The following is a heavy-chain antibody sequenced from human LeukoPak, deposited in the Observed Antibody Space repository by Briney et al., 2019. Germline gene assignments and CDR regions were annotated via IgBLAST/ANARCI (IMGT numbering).Heavy chain of an antibody. CDR3: ARGIVVVAATGRDDAFDI. Sequence: GGSLKSSFKGSGYRFTSYWRGGGRRRPGKGGGGRGTIYHGESDTKHSPSFEGQVTISADKSISTAYLQWSSLKASDTAMYYCARGIVVVAATGRDDAFDIWGQGTMVTVSS. CDR1: GYRFTSYW. D-gene: IGHD2-15*01. J-gene: IGHJ3*02. CDR2: IYHGESDT. V-gene: IGHV5-51*01.